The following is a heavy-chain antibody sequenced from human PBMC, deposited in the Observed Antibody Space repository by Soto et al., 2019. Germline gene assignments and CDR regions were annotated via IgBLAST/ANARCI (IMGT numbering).Heavy chain of an antibody. CDR1: GFTFSSYA. CDR3: VKIPSVSVDDY. CDR2: ISSNGGST. J-gene: IGHJ4*02. V-gene: IGHV3-64D*08. Sequence: PGGSLRLSCSASGFTFSSYAMHWVRQAPGKGLEYVSAISSNGGSTYYADSVKGRFTISRDNSKNTLYLQMSSLRAEDTAVYYCVKIPSVSVDDYWGQGTLVTVSS.